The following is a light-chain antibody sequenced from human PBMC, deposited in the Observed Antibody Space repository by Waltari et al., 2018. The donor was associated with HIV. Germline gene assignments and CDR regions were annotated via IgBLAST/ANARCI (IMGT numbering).Light chain of an antibody. CDR1: QTVTSFY. J-gene: IGKJ2*01. CDR3: QQYGSSPQT. Sequence: EIVLTQSPGALSLSPGERVTLSCRASQTVTSFYLAWYQQKPGQAPRLRIYGASSRATGIPDRFSGSGSGTDFTLTINRLEPEDFAVYYCQQYGSSPQTFGQGTRLEL. CDR2: GAS. V-gene: IGKV3-20*01.